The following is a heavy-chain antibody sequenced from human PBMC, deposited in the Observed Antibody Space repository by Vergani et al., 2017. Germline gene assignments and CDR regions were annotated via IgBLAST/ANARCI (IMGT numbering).Heavy chain of an antibody. CDR2: IYYSGST. CDR1: GGSISSGGYY. V-gene: IGHV4-31*03. CDR3: ARDPSYSTRLGASFGPHAFDI. J-gene: IGHJ3*02. Sequence: QVQLQESGPGLVKPSQTLSLTCTVSGGSISSGGYYWSWIRQHPGKGLEWIGYIYYSGSTYYNPSLKSRVTISVDTSKNQFSLKLSSVTAADTAVYYCARDPSYSTRLGASFGPHAFDIWGQGTMVTVSS. D-gene: IGHD6-13*01.